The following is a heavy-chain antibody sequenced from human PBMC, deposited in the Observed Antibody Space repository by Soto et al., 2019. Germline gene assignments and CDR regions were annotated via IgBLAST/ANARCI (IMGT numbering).Heavy chain of an antibody. CDR2: INSDGSST. Sequence: GGSLRLSCAASGFTFSSYWMHWVRQAPGKGLVWVSRINSDGSSTSYADSVKGRFTISRDNAKNTLYLQMNSLRAEDTAVYYCASGYDYYYYYYYMDVWGKGTTVTVSS. V-gene: IGHV3-74*01. J-gene: IGHJ6*03. CDR3: ASGYDYYYYYYYMDV. CDR1: GFTFSSYW. D-gene: IGHD5-12*01.